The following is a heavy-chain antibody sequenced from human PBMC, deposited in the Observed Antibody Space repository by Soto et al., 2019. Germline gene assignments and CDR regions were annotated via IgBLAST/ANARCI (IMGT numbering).Heavy chain of an antibody. J-gene: IGHJ3*02. D-gene: IGHD6-19*01. Sequence: QLQLQESGPGLVKPSETLSLTCTVSGGSISSSSYYWGWIRQPPGKGLEWIGSIYYSGSTYYNPSLKSRVTISVDTSKNQFSLKLSSVTAADTAVYYCASDSGRHAFDIWGQGTMDTVSS. V-gene: IGHV4-39*01. CDR2: IYYSGST. CDR1: GGSISSSSYY. CDR3: ASDSGRHAFDI.